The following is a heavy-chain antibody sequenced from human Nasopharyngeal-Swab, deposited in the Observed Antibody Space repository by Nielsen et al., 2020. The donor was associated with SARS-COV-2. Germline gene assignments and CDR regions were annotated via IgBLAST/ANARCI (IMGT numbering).Heavy chain of an antibody. V-gene: IGHV3-20*01. Sequence: GGSLRLSCAASGFTFDDYGMSWVRQAPGKGLEWVSGINWNGGSTGYADSVRGRFTISRGNAKNSLYLQMNSLRAEDTALYHCARAPLGAAFDIWGQGTMVTVSS. J-gene: IGHJ3*02. CDR3: ARAPLGAAFDI. CDR1: GFTFDDYG. CDR2: INWNGGST.